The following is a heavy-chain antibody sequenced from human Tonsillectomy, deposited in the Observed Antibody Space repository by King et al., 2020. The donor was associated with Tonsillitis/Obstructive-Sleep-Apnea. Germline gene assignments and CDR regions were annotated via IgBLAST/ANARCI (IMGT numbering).Heavy chain of an antibody. J-gene: IGHJ4*02. CDR1: GGSFSGYY. D-gene: IGHD2-2*02. V-gene: IGHV4-34*01. Sequence: VQLQQWGAGLLKPSETLSLTCAVSGGSFSGYYWSWIRQPPGKGLEWIGEINHSGSTNYNPSLKSRVTISVDTSKNQFSLKLSSVTAADTAVYYCARVSGHCSSTSCYTVDYWGQGTLVTVSS. CDR2: INHSGST. CDR3: ARVSGHCSSTSCYTVDY.